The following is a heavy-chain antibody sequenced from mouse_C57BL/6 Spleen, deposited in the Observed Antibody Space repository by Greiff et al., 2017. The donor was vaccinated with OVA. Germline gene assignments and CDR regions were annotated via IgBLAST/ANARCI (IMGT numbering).Heavy chain of an antibody. J-gene: IGHJ4*01. CDR3: ARSRYYGSSYVLSYAMDY. CDR1: GYTFTDYY. V-gene: IGHV1-26*01. D-gene: IGHD1-1*01. CDR2: INPNNGGT. Sequence: EVQLQQSGPELVKPGASVKISCKASGYTFTDYYMNWVKQSHGKSLEWIGDINPNNGGTSYNQKFKGKATLTVDKSSSTAYMELRSLTSEDSAVYYCARSRYYGSSYVLSYAMDYWGQGTSVTVSS.